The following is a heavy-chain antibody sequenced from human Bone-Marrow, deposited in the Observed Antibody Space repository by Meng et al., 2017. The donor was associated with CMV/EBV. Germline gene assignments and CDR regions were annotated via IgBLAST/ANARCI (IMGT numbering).Heavy chain of an antibody. CDR3: ARDAPGGPAEDTSNWFDP. Sequence: ASVKVSCKASGYTVTSYGISWVRQAPGQGLEWMGWISAYNGNTNYAQKLQGRVTMTTDTSTSTAYMELRSLRSDDTAVYYCARDAPGGPAEDTSNWFDPWGQGTLVTVSS. D-gene: IGHD2-2*01. V-gene: IGHV1-18*01. CDR2: ISAYNGNT. J-gene: IGHJ5*02. CDR1: GYTVTSYG.